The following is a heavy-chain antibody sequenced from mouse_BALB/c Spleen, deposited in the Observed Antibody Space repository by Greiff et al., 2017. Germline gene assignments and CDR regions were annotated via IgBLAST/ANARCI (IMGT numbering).Heavy chain of an antibody. D-gene: IGHD2-1*01. V-gene: IGHV1S126*01. CDR1: GYSFTSYW. CDR2: IDPSDSET. J-gene: IGHJ4*01. Sequence: QVQLKQSGPQLVRPGASVKISCKASGYSFTSYWMHWVKQRPGQGLEWIGMIDPSDSETRLNQKFKDKATLTVDKSSSTAYMQLSSPTSEDSAVYYCARDGNYGYAMDYWGQGTSVTVSS. CDR3: ARDGNYGYAMDY.